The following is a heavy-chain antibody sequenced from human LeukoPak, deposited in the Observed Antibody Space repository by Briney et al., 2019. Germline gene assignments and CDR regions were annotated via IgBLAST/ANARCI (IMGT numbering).Heavy chain of an antibody. J-gene: IGHJ3*02. Sequence: GGSLRLSCAASGFTVSSNCMTWVRQPPGKGLEWVSFIYSGGSTMYADSVKGRFTISRDNSKNTLYLQMNSLRAEDTAVYYCATPRGSRWELLGAFDIWGQGTMVTVSS. CDR1: GFTVSSNC. D-gene: IGHD2-15*01. CDR3: ATPRGSRWELLGAFDI. V-gene: IGHV3-66*01. CDR2: IYSGGST.